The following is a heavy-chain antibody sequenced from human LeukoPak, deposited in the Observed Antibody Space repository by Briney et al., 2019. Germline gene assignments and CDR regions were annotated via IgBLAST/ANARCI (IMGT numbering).Heavy chain of an antibody. D-gene: IGHD7-27*01. CDR2: IYSGGST. CDR1: GFTVSSNY. J-gene: IGHJ4*02. CDR3: ARATKVDLLPGVFDY. Sequence: LTGGSLRLSCAASGFTVSSNYMSWVRQAPGKGLEWVSLIYSGGSTYYADSVKGRFTISRDNSKNTLYVQMNSLRAEDTAVYYCARATKVDLLPGVFDYWGQGTLVTVSS. V-gene: IGHV3-66*01.